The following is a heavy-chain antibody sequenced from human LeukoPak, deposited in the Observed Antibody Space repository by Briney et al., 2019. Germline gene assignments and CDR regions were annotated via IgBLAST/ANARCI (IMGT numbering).Heavy chain of an antibody. V-gene: IGHV4-59*10. Sequence: KPSETLSLTCAVYGGSFSGYYWSWIRQPAGKGLEWIGHMDTSGHTNYNSSLMSRVTMSVDTSKNQFSLRLTSVTAADTAVYYCARHWSHSVAQFGRSYWFDPWGQGTLVTVSS. CDR3: ARHWSHSVAQFGRSYWFDP. D-gene: IGHD2-15*01. CDR1: GGSFSGYY. J-gene: IGHJ5*02. CDR2: MDTSGHT.